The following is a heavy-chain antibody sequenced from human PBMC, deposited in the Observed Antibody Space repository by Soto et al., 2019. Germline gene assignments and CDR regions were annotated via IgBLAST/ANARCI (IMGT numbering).Heavy chain of an antibody. D-gene: IGHD2-21*02. CDR3: ARRSGGNSYYLDS. Sequence: PSETLSLSCRGSGASIGSGTDYWGRLRQPAGKGLEWIGSVDYGGITYYSPSLKTRRRISVDSSTTHFSLSLSSVTAADTAVYYCARRSGGNSYYLDSWGQGTLVTVS. CDR2: VDYGGIT. V-gene: IGHV4-39*02. CDR1: GASIGSGTDY. J-gene: IGHJ4*02.